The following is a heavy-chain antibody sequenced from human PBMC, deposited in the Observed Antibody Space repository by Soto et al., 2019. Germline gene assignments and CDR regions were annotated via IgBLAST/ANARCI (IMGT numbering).Heavy chain of an antibody. Sequence: QVQLQESGPGLVKPSETLSLTCTVSGGSISSYYWSWIRQPPGKGLEWIGYIYYSGITDYNPSLKXRXTXSXXTSTSQFSLKLSSVTAADTAVYYCARGGGVYYFDYWGQGTLVTVSS. CDR2: IYYSGIT. J-gene: IGHJ4*02. D-gene: IGHD2-8*02. V-gene: IGHV4-59*01. CDR1: GGSISSYY. CDR3: ARGGGVYYFDY.